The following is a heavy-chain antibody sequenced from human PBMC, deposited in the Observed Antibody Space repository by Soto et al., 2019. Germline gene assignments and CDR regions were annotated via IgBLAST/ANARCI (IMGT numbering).Heavy chain of an antibody. CDR2: IKQDGSEK. J-gene: IGHJ4*02. CDR3: ARDQVAVTGTPAFDY. V-gene: IGHV3-7*01. CDR1: GFTFSNYW. D-gene: IGHD6-19*01. Sequence: PGGSLRLSCAASGFTFSNYWMDWVRQAPGRGLEWVANIKQDGSEKYYVDSVKGRFTISRDNAKNSVYLQMNSLRAEDTAVYYCARDQVAVTGTPAFDYWGQGTLVTVSS.